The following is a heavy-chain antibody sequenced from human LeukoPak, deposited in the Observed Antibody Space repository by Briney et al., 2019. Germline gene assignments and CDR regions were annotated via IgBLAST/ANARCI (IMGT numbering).Heavy chain of an antibody. CDR1: GGTIRSSIYY. V-gene: IGHV4-39*07. CDR2: IYYSGST. J-gene: IGHJ3*02. D-gene: IGHD3-10*01. Sequence: SETLSLTCSVSGGTIRSSIYYWAWIRQSPGKGLEWIGGIYYSGSTYYNPSHKSRVTISIDTSKNQFSLKLISVTAADTAVYYCARDFDYYGSGPPYKAFDIWGQGTMVTVSS. CDR3: ARDFDYYGSGPPYKAFDI.